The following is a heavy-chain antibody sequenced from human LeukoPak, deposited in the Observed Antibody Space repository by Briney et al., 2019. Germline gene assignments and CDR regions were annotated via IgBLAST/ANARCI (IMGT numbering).Heavy chain of an antibody. CDR3: ARSSSHYGAFDF. J-gene: IGHJ3*01. D-gene: IGHD3-10*01. V-gene: IGHV4-59*01. Sequence: LETLTLTCTVSGGSINSYYWSWIRQPPGKGLIWIGDISYSGSTDYNPSLRSRVTISVDTSNNQFSLRLRSVTAADTAVYYCARSSSHYGAFDFWGQGTIGTVSS. CDR1: GGSINSYY. CDR2: ISYSGST.